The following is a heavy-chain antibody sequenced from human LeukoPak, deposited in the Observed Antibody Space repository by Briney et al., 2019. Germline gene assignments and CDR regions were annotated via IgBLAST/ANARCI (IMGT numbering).Heavy chain of an antibody. Sequence: GGSLRLSCAASGYTFRNYWMGWVRQAPGKGLEWVANTKPDGSAEYYADSVRGRFTTSRDNAYNFLYLQMNSLRAEDTAVYYCARDGSLNTNFDYWSQGTLVTVSS. CDR3: ARDGSLNTNFDY. J-gene: IGHJ4*02. CDR1: GYTFRNYW. CDR2: TKPDGSAE. D-gene: IGHD2-15*01. V-gene: IGHV3-7*01.